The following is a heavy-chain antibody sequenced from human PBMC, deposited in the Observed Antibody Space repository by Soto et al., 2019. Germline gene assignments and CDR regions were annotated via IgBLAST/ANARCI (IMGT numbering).Heavy chain of an antibody. J-gene: IGHJ5*01. CDR3: ARDPSEGRVGNWFES. CDR2: ISSSTSYV. V-gene: IGHV3-21*06. D-gene: IGHD2-2*01. CDR1: GFTFSRYG. Sequence: EVQLVESGGGLVKPGGSLRLSCAASGFTFSRYGMNWLRQAPGKGLEWVASISSSTSYVYYADSVKARFSTSRDNAKDILYLEMYALRTEDTAVYYCARDPSEGRVGNWFESWGQGTLVTVSS.